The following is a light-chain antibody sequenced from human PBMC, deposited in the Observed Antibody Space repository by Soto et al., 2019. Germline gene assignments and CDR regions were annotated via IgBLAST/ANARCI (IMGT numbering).Light chain of an antibody. CDR3: QKYNSASWT. CDR2: AAS. V-gene: IGKV1-27*01. Sequence: DIQMTQSPSTLSGSVGDRVTIPCRASQSISSRLACYQQKPGKVPKLLIYAASTLQSGVPSRFSGSGSGTDFTLTISSLQPEDVATYYCQKYNSASWTFGQGTKVDI. CDR1: QSISSR. J-gene: IGKJ1*01.